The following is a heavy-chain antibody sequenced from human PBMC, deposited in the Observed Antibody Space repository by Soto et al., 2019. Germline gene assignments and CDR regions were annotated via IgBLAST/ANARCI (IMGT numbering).Heavy chain of an antibody. CDR2: INHSGST. Sequence: SETLSLTCAVYGGSFSGYYWSWIRQPPGKGLEWIGEINHSGSTNYNPSLKSRVTISVDTSKNQFSLKLSSVTAADTAVYYCVRASYDSSGYYYYFDYWGQGTLVTVSS. CDR3: VRASYDSSGYYYYFDY. CDR1: GGSFSGYY. V-gene: IGHV4-34*01. J-gene: IGHJ4*02. D-gene: IGHD3-22*01.